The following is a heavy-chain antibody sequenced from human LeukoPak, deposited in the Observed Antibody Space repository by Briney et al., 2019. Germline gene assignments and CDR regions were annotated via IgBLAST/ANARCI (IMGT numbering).Heavy chain of an antibody. CDR2: ISSTI. CDR1: GFTFSSYS. Sequence: GGSLRLSCAASGFTFSSYSMNWVRQAPGKGLEWVSYISSTIYYADSVKGRFAISRDTAKNSLYLQMNSLRAEDTAVYSCARGDYGDYWNYYYMDVWGKGTTVTVSS. J-gene: IGHJ6*03. D-gene: IGHD4-17*01. V-gene: IGHV3-48*01. CDR3: ARGDYGDYWNYYYMDV.